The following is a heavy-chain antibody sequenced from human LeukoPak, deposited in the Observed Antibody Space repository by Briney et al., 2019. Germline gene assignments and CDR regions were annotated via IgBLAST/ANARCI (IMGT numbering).Heavy chain of an antibody. CDR2: IRSKAYGGTT. CDR3: TRDSGLWYYYGMDV. Sequence: PGGSLRLSCTASGFTFGDYAMSWFRQAPGKGLEWVGFIRSKAYGGTTEYAASVKGRFTISRADSKSIAYLQMNSLKTEDTAVYYCTRDSGLWYYYGMDVWGQGTTVTVSS. J-gene: IGHJ6*02. D-gene: IGHD4/OR15-4a*01. CDR1: GFTFGDYA. V-gene: IGHV3-49*03.